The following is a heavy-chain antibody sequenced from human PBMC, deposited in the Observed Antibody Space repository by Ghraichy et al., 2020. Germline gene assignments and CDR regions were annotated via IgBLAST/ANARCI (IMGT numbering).Heavy chain of an antibody. V-gene: IGHV3-23*01. CDR2: ISGSGGST. CDR3: ANGMYSNGPVDY. CDR1: GFTFSSYA. J-gene: IGHJ4*02. D-gene: IGHD6-19*01. Sequence: LSLTCAASGFTFSSYAMSWVRQAPGKGLEWISAISGSGGSTYYADSVKGRFTISRDNYKNRRYLQMNSMTAEDTAVYYCANGMYSNGPVDYWGQGTLGTVSS.